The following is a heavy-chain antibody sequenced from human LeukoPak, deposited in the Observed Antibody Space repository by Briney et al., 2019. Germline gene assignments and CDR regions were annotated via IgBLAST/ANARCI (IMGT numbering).Heavy chain of an antibody. CDR1: GFTFSNAW. V-gene: IGHV3-15*01. CDR2: IKSKTDGGTT. D-gene: IGHD3-22*01. J-gene: IGHJ4*02. Sequence: GGSLRLSCAASGFTFSNAWMSWVRQAPGKGLEWVGRIKSKTDGGTTDYAAAVKGRFTISRDDSKNTVYLQVNSLKTKDTAVYYCTTAASYYDSYYFDYWGQGTLVTVSS. CDR3: TTAASYYDSYYFDY.